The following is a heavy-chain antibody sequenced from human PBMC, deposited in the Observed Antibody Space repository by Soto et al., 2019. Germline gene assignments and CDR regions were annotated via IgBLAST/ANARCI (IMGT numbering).Heavy chain of an antibody. CDR2: ISSSSSTI. CDR3: ASRPPLYSSSFSTFDY. Sequence: EVQLVESGGGLVQPGGSLRLSCVASGFTFSSYSMNWVRQAPGKGLEWVSYISSSSSTIYYADSVKGRFTISRDNAKNSLYLQMNSLRAEDTAVYYCASRPPLYSSSFSTFDYWGQGTLVTVSS. V-gene: IGHV3-48*01. J-gene: IGHJ4*02. CDR1: GFTFSSYS. D-gene: IGHD6-13*01.